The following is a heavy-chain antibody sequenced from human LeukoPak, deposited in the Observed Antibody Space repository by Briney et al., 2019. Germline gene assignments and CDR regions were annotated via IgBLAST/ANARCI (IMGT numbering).Heavy chain of an antibody. Sequence: PGGSLRLSCAASGFTFGSFGMTWVRQAPGKGLEWVSTISGSGGTTYYADSVKGRFTISRDNSKNTLYLQMDSLRAEDTAVYYCANWIGSSSRDYWGQGTLVTVSS. CDR1: GFTFGSFG. D-gene: IGHD6-6*01. CDR2: ISGSGGTT. J-gene: IGHJ4*02. CDR3: ANWIGSSSRDY. V-gene: IGHV3-23*01.